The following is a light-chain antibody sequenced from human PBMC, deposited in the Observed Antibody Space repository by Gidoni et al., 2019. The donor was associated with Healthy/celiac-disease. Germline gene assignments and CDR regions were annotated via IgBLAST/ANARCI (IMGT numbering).Light chain of an antibody. Sequence: AIQMTQSPSSLSASVGDRVTITCRASQGIRNDLGWYQQKPGKAPKLLIYAASSLQSGVPSRSSGSGSGTDFTLTISSLQPEDFATYYCLQDYNYPRTFGQXTKVEIK. V-gene: IGKV1-6*01. CDR3: LQDYNYPRT. J-gene: IGKJ1*01. CDR2: AAS. CDR1: QGIRND.